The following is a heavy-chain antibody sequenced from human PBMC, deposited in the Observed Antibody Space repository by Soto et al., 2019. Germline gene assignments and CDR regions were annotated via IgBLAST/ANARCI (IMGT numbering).Heavy chain of an antibody. CDR1: GYSSTTFG. CDR3: ARVVPGAEAWFGP. Sequence: GPSVTVSCKPSGYSSTTFGITWVRQAPGQPLEWLGWISLYSDGTNYAQKFQGRVSMTTDTSTTTAYMELRSLRSDDTAVYYCARVVPGAEAWFGPWGQGTLVTVSS. J-gene: IGHJ5*02. CDR2: ISLYSDGT. D-gene: IGHD2-2*01. V-gene: IGHV1-18*01.